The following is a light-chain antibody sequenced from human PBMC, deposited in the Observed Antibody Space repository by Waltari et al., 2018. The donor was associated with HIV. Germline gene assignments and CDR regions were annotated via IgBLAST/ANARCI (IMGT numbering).Light chain of an antibody. J-gene: IGLJ3*02. CDR3: CSYGGDNTFV. CDR2: DDL. V-gene: IGLV2-23*02. CDR1: GSDVGNFNF. Sequence: QSALTQPASVSESLGQSITISCTGGGSDVGNFNFVSWYQQLPGKAPRLMIYDDLKRPSGVSTRFSASKSGNTASLTISGLQVEDEADYYCCSYGGDNTFVFGGGTTVTVL.